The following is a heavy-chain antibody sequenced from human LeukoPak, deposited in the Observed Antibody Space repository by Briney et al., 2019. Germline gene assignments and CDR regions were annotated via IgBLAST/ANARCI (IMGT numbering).Heavy chain of an antibody. CDR1: GGSISSYY. V-gene: IGHV4-4*07. D-gene: IGHD6-13*01. J-gene: IGHJ3*02. Sequence: SETLSLTCTVSGGSISSYYWSWIRQPAGKGLERIGRIYTSGSTNYNPSLKSRVTMSVDTSKNQFSLKLSSVTAADTAVYYCAREGIAAAGTVGNAFDILGQGTMVTVSS. CDR3: AREGIAAAGTVGNAFDI. CDR2: IYTSGST.